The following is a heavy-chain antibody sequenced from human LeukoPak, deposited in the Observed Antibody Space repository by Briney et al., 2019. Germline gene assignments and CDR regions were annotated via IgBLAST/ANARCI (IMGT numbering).Heavy chain of an antibody. J-gene: IGHJ4*02. CDR1: GFTFTSYA. CDR2: ISGSGGST. D-gene: IGHD3-22*01. CDR3: AKDSSLITMIVVVMGNYFDY. Sequence: GGSLRLSCAASGFTFTSYAMSWVRQAPGEGLEWVSVISGSGGSTYYADSVKGRFTISRDNSKNTLYLQMNSLRAEDTAVYYCAKDSSLITMIVVVMGNYFDYWGQGTLVTVSS. V-gene: IGHV3-23*01.